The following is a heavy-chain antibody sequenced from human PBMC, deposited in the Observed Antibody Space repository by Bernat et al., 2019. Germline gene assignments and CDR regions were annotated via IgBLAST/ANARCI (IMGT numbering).Heavy chain of an antibody. CDR3: ARGGGDYGDYPLPTWFDP. D-gene: IGHD4-17*01. V-gene: IGHV4-31*03. CDR1: GGSISSGGYY. Sequence: QVQLQESGPGLVKPSQTLSLTCTVSGGSISSGGYYWSWIRQHPGKGLEWIGYIYYSGSTYYNPSLKSRVTISVDTSKNQFSLKLSSVTAADTAVYYCARGGGDYGDYPLPTWFDPWGQGTLVTVSS. CDR2: IYYSGST. J-gene: IGHJ5*02.